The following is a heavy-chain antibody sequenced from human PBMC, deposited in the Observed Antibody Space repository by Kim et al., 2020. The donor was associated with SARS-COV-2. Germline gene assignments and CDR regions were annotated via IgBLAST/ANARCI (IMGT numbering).Heavy chain of an antibody. D-gene: IGHD2-15*01. CDR3: AKGRRVVVVAATPFDY. Sequence: SVKGRFTISRDNSKNTLYLQMNSLRAEDTAVYYCAKGRRVVVVAATPFDYWGQGTLVTVSS. J-gene: IGHJ4*02. V-gene: IGHV3-30*02.